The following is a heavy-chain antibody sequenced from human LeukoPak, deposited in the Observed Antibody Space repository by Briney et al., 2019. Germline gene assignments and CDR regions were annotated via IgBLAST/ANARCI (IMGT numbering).Heavy chain of an antibody. CDR3: ATRDGSPGY. D-gene: IGHD5-24*01. Sequence: GGSLRLSCAASGFTFSSYWMHWVRQAPGKGLVWVSRINSDGSSTSYADSVKGRFTISRDNAKNSLYLQMNNLRAEDTAVYYCATRDGSPGYWGQGTLVSVSS. CDR2: INSDGSST. V-gene: IGHV3-74*01. J-gene: IGHJ4*02. CDR1: GFTFSSYW.